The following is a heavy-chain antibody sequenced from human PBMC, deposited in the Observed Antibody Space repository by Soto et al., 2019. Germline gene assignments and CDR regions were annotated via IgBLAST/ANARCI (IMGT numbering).Heavy chain of an antibody. CDR2: IIPIFGTA. CDR1: GGTFSSYA. V-gene: IGHV1-69*01. Sequence: QVQLVQSGAEVKKPGSSVKVSCKASGGTFSSYAISWVRQAPGQGLEWMGGIIPIFGTANYAQTFQGRVTITADDSTSTDYMELSSLRSEDTAVYYCARGADTPGDSPNFDYWGQGTLVTVSS. CDR3: ARGADTPGDSPNFDY. J-gene: IGHJ4*02. D-gene: IGHD2-2*02.